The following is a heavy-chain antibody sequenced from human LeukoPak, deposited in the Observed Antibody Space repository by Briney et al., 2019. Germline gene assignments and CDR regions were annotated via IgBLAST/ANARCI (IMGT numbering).Heavy chain of an antibody. Sequence: SETLSLTCSVPGGSVSSGGYYWSWIRQPPGKGLEWIGYIYYNGSTNYNPSLKSRVTISVDTSKNQFSLKLSSVTAADTAVYYCAREPLRAESRWFDPWGQGILVTVSS. V-gene: IGHV4-61*08. D-gene: IGHD1-26*01. CDR3: AREPLRAESRWFDP. J-gene: IGHJ5*02. CDR1: GGSVSSGGYY. CDR2: IYYNGST.